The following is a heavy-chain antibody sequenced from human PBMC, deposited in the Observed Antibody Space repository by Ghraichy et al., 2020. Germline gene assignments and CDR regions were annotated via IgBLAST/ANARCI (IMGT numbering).Heavy chain of an antibody. CDR2: IYYSGST. CDR3: ARLGYCTNGVCSNLPFDY. V-gene: IGHV4-39*01. Sequence: SETLSLTCTVSGGSISSSSYYWGWIRQPPGKGLEWIGSIYYSGSTYYNPSLKSRVTISVDTSKNQFSLKLSSVTAADTAVYYCARLGYCTNGVCSNLPFDYWGQGTLVTVSS. CDR1: GGSISSSSYY. D-gene: IGHD2-8*01. J-gene: IGHJ4*02.